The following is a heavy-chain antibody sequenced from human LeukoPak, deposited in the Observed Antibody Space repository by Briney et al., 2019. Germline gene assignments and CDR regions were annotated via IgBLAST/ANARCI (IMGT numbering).Heavy chain of an antibody. CDR2: IRNKAYGETT. CDR3: TRDPFIAAAGTHYYYGMDV. J-gene: IGHJ6*02. CDR1: GFTFGDYA. D-gene: IGHD6-13*01. V-gene: IGHV3-49*04. Sequence: PGGSLRLSCTASGFTFGDYAMSWVRQAPGKGLEWISFIRNKAYGETTEYAASVKGRFTISRDDSKSIAYLQMNSLKTEDTAAYYCTRDPFIAAAGTHYYYGMDVWGQGTTVTVSS.